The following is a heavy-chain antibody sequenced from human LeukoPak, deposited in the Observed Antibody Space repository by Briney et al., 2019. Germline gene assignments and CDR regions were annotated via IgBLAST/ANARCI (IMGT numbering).Heavy chain of an antibody. CDR3: ARGTYDTHWFDP. Sequence: GASVKVSCKTSGGTFSSYAISWVRQAPGQGLEWMGRIIPILGIANYAQKFQGRVTITADKSTSTAYMELSSLRSEDTAVYYCARGTYDTHWFDPWGQGTLVTVSS. V-gene: IGHV1-69*04. D-gene: IGHD3-9*01. J-gene: IGHJ5*02. CDR1: GGTFSSYA. CDR2: IIPILGIA.